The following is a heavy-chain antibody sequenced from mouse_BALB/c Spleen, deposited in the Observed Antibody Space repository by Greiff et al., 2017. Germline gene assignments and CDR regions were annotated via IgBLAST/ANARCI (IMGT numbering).Heavy chain of an antibody. V-gene: IGHV6-6*02. Sequence: EGKLVESGGGLVQPGGSMKLSCVASGFTFSNYWMNWVRQSPEKGLEWVAEIRLKSNNYATHYAESVKGRFTISRDDSKSSVYLQMNNLRAEDTGIYYCTRSGSYYRYDYWGQGTTLTVSS. CDR1: GFTFSNYW. CDR3: TRSGSYYRYDY. J-gene: IGHJ2*01. CDR2: IRLKSNNYAT. D-gene: IGHD2-14*01.